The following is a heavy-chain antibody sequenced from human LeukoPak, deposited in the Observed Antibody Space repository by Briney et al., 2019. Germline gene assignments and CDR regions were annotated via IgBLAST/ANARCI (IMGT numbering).Heavy chain of an antibody. CDR3: ARHRGSGSYYPWVDWFDP. CDR2: IHYSGST. J-gene: IGHJ5*02. V-gene: IGHV4-39*01. D-gene: IGHD3-10*01. Sequence: SETLSLTCTVSGGSISSSNYYWGWIRQPPGKGLEWIGSIHYSGSTYYNPSLKSRVTISVDTSKNQFSLKLSSVTAADTAVYYCARHRGSGSYYPWVDWFDPWGQGTLVTVSS. CDR1: GGSISSSNYY.